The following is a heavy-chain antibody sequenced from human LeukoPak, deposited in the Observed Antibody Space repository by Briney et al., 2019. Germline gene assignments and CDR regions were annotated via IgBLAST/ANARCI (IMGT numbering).Heavy chain of an antibody. CDR1: GFTFSSYW. D-gene: IGHD4-17*01. Sequence: GGSLRLSCAASGFTFSSYWMSWVRQAPGKGLEWVANIKPDGSEKYSVDSVKGRFTISRDNAKNSLFLQMNSLRAEDTAVYYCARGVYGDQYYFDYWSRGTLVTVSS. J-gene: IGHJ4*02. CDR3: ARGVYGDQYYFDY. V-gene: IGHV3-7*03. CDR2: IKPDGSEK.